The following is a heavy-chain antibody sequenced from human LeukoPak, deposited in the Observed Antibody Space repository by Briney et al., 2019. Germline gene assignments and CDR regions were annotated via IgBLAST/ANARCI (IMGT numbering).Heavy chain of an antibody. CDR1: GFTVDSNY. D-gene: IGHD3-22*01. J-gene: IGHJ4*02. CDR2: IYTGGNT. V-gene: IGHV3-53*01. CDR3: ARDDDSGYYDYFDY. Sequence: GGSLRLSCAASGFTVDSNYLSWVRQAPGKGLEWVSTIYTGGNTYYAASVRGRFTISRDFSKNTVFLHMNSLRAEDTAMYYCARDDDSGYYDYFDYWGQGALVTVSS.